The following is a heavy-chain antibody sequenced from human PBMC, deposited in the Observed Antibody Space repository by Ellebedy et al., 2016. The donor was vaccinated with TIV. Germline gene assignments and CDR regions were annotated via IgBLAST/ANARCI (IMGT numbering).Heavy chain of an antibody. CDR3: ATDLQQWLGFDY. Sequence: AASVKVSCKASGYTFTSYGISWVRQAPGQGLEWMGWISAYNGNTNYAQKLQGRVTMTEDTSTDTAYMELSSLRSEDTAVYYCATDLQQWLGFDYWGQGTLVTVSS. J-gene: IGHJ4*02. V-gene: IGHV1-18*01. D-gene: IGHD6-19*01. CDR2: ISAYNGNT. CDR1: GYTFTSYG.